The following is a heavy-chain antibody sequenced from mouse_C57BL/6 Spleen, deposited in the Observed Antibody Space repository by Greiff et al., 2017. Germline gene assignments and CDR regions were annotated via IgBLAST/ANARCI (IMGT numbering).Heavy chain of an antibody. CDR3: ARTTVVPREFDY. CDR1: GYTFTSYW. Sequence: QVQLQQPGAELVTPGASVKMSCKASGYTFTSYWITWVKQRPGQGLEWIGDIYPGSGSTNYNAKFKSKATLTVDTSSSTAYMQRSSLTSEDSAVYYCARTTVVPREFDYWGQGTTLTVSS. V-gene: IGHV1-55*01. CDR2: IYPGSGST. J-gene: IGHJ2*01. D-gene: IGHD1-1*01.